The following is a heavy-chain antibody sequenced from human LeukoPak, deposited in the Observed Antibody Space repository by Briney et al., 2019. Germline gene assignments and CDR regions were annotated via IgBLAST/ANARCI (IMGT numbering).Heavy chain of an antibody. J-gene: IGHJ4*02. V-gene: IGHV3-33*06. CDR1: GFAFNTYA. CDR3: AKDGYFDY. Sequence: GGSLRLSCAASGFAFNTYAMHWVRQAPGKGLEWVTLIWHDGSHKFYIDSVRGRFTISRDNSKNTVYLQMNSLRAEDTAVYYCAKDGYFDYWGQGTLVTVSS. CDR2: IWHDGSHK.